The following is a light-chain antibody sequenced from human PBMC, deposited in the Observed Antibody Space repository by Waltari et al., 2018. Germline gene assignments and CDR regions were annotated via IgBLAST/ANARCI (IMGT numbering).Light chain of an antibody. CDR2: ESS. Sequence: EIVLTQSPGTLSLSPGERATLSCRASQSVSSNYLDWYQQKPGQAPRLLIYESSNRSTGIPYRFSGSGSGTDFTLTISRLEPEDFAVYYCHQYGSSPLTFGGGTKVEIK. J-gene: IGKJ4*01. CDR1: QSVSSNY. CDR3: HQYGSSPLT. V-gene: IGKV3-20*01.